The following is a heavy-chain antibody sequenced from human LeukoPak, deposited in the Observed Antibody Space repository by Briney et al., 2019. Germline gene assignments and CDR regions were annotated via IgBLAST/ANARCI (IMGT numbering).Heavy chain of an antibody. D-gene: IGHD1-1*01. Sequence: GGSLRLSCAASGFTFSNYSINWVRQAPGKGLEWVSYISGISSTKYHADSVKGRFTISRDNAKKSLYLQMNSLRAEDTAVYYCARGVQLERRVYYFYMDVWGKGTTVTVSS. CDR1: GFTFSNYS. CDR2: ISGISSTK. V-gene: IGHV3-48*01. J-gene: IGHJ6*03. CDR3: ARGVQLERRVYYFYMDV.